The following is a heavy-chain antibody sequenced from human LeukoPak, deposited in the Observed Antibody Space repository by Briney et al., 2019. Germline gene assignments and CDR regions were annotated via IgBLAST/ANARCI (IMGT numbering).Heavy chain of an antibody. CDR2: IYTGGGT. D-gene: IGHD3-22*01. Sequence: GGSLRLSCAVSGFTVRTTYMSWVRQAPGKGLEWVSVIYTGGGTNYADSVKGRFTISRDNSKNTLSLQMNSLRAEDTAVYYCTRSGYRHPYHFDSWGQGTLVTVSS. CDR1: GFTVRTTY. V-gene: IGHV3-53*01. CDR3: TRSGYRHPYHFDS. J-gene: IGHJ4*02.